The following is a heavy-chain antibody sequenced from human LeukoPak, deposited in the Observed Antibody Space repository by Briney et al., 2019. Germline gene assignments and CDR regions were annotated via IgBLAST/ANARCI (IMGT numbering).Heavy chain of an antibody. CDR2: IYHSGST. J-gene: IGHJ6*04. D-gene: IGHD2-2*01. V-gene: IGHV4-4*02. Sequence: PSGTLSLTCAVSGGSISSSNWWSWVRQPPGKGLEWIGEIYHSGSTNYNPSLKSRVTISVDKSKNQFSLKLSSVTAADPAVYYCARGAPYQLPRFRGGMDVWAKGPRSPSPQ. CDR1: GGSISSSNW. CDR3: ARGAPYQLPRFRGGMDV.